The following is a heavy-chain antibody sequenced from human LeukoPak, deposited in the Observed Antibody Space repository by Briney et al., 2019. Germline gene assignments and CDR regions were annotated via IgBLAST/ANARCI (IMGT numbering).Heavy chain of an antibody. CDR3: ARELYYYDSSGYNDY. J-gene: IGHJ4*02. CDR2: IYSGGST. Sequence: GGSLRLSCAVSGITLSNYGMSWVRQAPGKGLEWVSVIYSGGSTYYADSVKGRFTISRDNSKNTLYLQMNSLRAEDTAVYYCARELYYYDSSGYNDYWGQGTLVTVSS. D-gene: IGHD3-22*01. CDR1: GITLSNYG. V-gene: IGHV3-66*01.